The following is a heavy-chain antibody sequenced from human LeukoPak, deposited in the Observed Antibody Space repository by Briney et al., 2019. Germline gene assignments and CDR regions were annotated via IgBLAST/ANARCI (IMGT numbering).Heavy chain of an antibody. CDR2: ISSSGSTI. Sequence: GGSLRLSCVASGFTFSSYEMNWVRQAPGKGLEWVSYISSSGSTIYYADSVKGRFTISRDNAKNSLYLQMNSLRAEDTAVYYCARGTAVADDWGQGTLVTVSS. CDR3: ARGTAVADD. V-gene: IGHV3-48*03. CDR1: GFTFSSYE. J-gene: IGHJ4*02. D-gene: IGHD6-19*01.